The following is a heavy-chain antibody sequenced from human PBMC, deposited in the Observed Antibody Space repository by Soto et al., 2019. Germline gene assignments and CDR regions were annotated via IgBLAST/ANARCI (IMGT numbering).Heavy chain of an antibody. V-gene: IGHV4-30-4*01. CDR2: IYYSGST. CDR3: ARDWRPGYSRSWNYYYGMDV. J-gene: IGHJ6*02. CDR1: GGSISSGDYY. Sequence: TLSLTCTVSGGSISSGDYYWSWIRQPPGKGLEWIGYIYYSGSTYYNPSLKSRVTISVDTSKNQFSLKLSSVTAADTAVYYCARDWRPGYSRSWNYYYGMDVWGQGTTVTVYS. D-gene: IGHD6-13*01.